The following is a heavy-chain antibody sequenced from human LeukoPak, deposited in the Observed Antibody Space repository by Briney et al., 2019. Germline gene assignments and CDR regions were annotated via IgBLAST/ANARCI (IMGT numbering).Heavy chain of an antibody. J-gene: IGHJ5*02. CDR3: ARALPGIAVVGSPTNNWFDP. V-gene: IGHV4-4*07. CDR1: GGSISSYY. D-gene: IGHD6-19*01. Sequence: SSETLSLTCTVSGGSISSYYWSWIRQPAGKGLEWIGRIYTSGSTNYNPSLKSRVTMSVDTSKNQFSLKLSSVTAADTAVYYCARALPGIAVVGSPTNNWFDPWGQGTLVTVSS. CDR2: IYTSGST.